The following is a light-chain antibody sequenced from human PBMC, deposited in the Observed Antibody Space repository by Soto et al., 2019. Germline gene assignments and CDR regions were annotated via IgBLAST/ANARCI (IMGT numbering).Light chain of an antibody. CDR2: EVS. J-gene: IGLJ1*01. CDR1: SSDVGGYNY. V-gene: IGLV2-8*01. CDR3: SSYAGSNNYV. Sequence: QSALTQPPSASGSPGQSVTISCTGTSSDVGGYNYVSWYQQHPGKAPKVMIYEVSKRPSGVPDRFSGSKSGNTASLTVSGVQAEDEADYYCSSYAGSNNYVFGTGTQVTAL.